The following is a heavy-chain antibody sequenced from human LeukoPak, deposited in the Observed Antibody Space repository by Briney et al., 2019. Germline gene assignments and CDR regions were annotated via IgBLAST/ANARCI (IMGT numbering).Heavy chain of an antibody. J-gene: IGHJ4*02. CDR1: GDSISSYY. CDR2: ISPSGNT. Sequence: SSETLSLTCSVSGDSISSYYWSWIRQPAGKGLEWIGRISPSGNTNYNPSLKSRLTMTLDTSNNQFSLKLSSVTAADTAVYYCARDGYSAHDGLWGQGTLVTVSS. D-gene: IGHD5-12*01. V-gene: IGHV4-4*07. CDR3: ARDGYSAHDGL.